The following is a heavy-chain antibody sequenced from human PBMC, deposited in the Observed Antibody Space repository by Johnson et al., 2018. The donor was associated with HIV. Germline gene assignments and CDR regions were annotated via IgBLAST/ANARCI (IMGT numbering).Heavy chain of an antibody. J-gene: IGHJ3*02. CDR1: GFSFSNYA. CDR2: ISSDGNNK. Sequence: QVQLVESGGGLVQPGRSLRLSCTASGFSFSNYAMDWVRQAPGKGLEWVSPISSDGNNKNYADSVKGRFTISSDNSKNTLYLQMNSRRTEDTAVYYCAKGYSSSWYLDAFDIWGQGTMVTVSS. CDR3: AKGYSSSWYLDAFDI. V-gene: IGHV3-30*18. D-gene: IGHD6-13*01.